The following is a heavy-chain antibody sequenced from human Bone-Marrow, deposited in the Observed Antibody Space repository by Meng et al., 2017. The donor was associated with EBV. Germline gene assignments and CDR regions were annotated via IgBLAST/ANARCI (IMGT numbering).Heavy chain of an antibody. Sequence: EEELVESRGGFVQPGGSLRLSCAASGFSFKNYAMSWVRQAPGKGLEWVSAISRSGDSTYYADSVKGRFTIYRDNSKNTLYLQMNSLRAEDTAVYYCAPGAYGYWGQGTLVTVST. CDR3: APGAYGY. CDR2: ISRSGDST. J-gene: IGHJ4*02. V-gene: IGHV3-23*04. CDR1: GFSFKNYA. D-gene: IGHD5-12*01.